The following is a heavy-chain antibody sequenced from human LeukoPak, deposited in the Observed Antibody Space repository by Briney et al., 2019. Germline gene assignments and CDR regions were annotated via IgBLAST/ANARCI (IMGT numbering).Heavy chain of an antibody. CDR3: ARLGYYYYGMDV. CDR2: MFNSGST. Sequence: SETLSLTCTVSGGSISSFYWSWIRQPPGKGLEWIGYMFNSGSTNYNPSLKSRATISVDTSKNQFSLKLSSVTAADTALYYCARLGYYYYGMDVWGQGTTVTVSS. CDR1: GGSISSFY. V-gene: IGHV4-59*08. J-gene: IGHJ6*02.